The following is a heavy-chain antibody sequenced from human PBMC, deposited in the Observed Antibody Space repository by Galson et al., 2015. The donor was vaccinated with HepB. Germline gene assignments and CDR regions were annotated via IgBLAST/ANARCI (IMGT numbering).Heavy chain of an antibody. Sequence: SAKVSCKASGYTFTNYAIHWVRQAPGQRLEWMGWINAGYGNTKYSQKFQGRVTITRDIPASTAYMELSSLTSEDTAVYYCARDALTDYYDSSGPPNWFDPWGQGTLVTVS. CDR3: ARDALTDYYDSSGPPNWFDP. V-gene: IGHV1-3*01. J-gene: IGHJ5*02. CDR1: GYTFTNYA. CDR2: INAGYGNT. D-gene: IGHD3-22*01.